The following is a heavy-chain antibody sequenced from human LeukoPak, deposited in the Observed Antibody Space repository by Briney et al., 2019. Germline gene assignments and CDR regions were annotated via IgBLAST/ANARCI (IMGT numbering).Heavy chain of an antibody. D-gene: IGHD6-19*01. CDR2: IKQDGSEK. Sequence: GGSLRLSCAASGFTFTGNAMTWVRQAPGKGLEWVANIKQDGSEKYYVDSVKGRFTISRDNAKNSLYLQMNSLRAEDTAVYYCARAVAGTDGMDVWGQGTTVTVSS. V-gene: IGHV3-7*01. J-gene: IGHJ6*02. CDR1: GFTFTGNA. CDR3: ARAVAGTDGMDV.